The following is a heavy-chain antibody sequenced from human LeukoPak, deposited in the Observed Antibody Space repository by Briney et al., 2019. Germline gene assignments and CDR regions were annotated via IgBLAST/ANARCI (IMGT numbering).Heavy chain of an antibody. V-gene: IGHV3-23*01. CDR1: GFTFSSYA. CDR2: ISGSGGST. J-gene: IGHJ4*02. Sequence: GGSLRLSCAASGFTFSSYAMSWVRQAPGKGLEWVSAISGSGGSTYYADSVKGRFTISRDNSKNTPYLQMNSLRAEDTAVYYCAKPTYYYGSGSLINFDYWGQGTLVTVSS. D-gene: IGHD3-10*01. CDR3: AKPTYYYGSGSLINFDY.